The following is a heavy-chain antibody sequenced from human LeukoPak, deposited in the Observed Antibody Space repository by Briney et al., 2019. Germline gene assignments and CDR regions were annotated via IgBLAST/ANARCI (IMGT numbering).Heavy chain of an antibody. CDR3: ARFQGSSWYYVWFDP. CDR2: ISSNSNYI. D-gene: IGHD6-13*01. Sequence: GGSLRLSCAASGFTFSSYTINGVRRAPGGGLEWVSSISSNSNYIYYADSVEGRFTISRDNAKNSVYLQMNSLRAEDTAVYYCARFQGSSWYYVWFDPWGQGTLVTVSS. V-gene: IGHV3-21*01. CDR1: GFTFSSYT. J-gene: IGHJ5*02.